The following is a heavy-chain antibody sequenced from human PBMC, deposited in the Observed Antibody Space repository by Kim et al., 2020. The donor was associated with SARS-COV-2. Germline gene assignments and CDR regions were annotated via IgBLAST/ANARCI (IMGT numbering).Heavy chain of an antibody. CDR2: INHSGST. Sequence: SETLSLTCAVYGGSFSGYYWSWIRQPPGKGLEWIGEINHSGSTNYNPSLKSRVTISVDTSKNQFSLKLSSVTAADTAVYYCARGDIVVVPAANHFDYWGQGTLVTVSS. V-gene: IGHV4-34*01. CDR1: GGSFSGYY. J-gene: IGHJ4*02. D-gene: IGHD2-2*01. CDR3: ARGDIVVVPAANHFDY.